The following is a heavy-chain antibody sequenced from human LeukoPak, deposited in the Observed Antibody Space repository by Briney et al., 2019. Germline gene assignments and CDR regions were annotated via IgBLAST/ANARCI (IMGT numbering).Heavy chain of an antibody. D-gene: IGHD3-9*01. CDR3: ARSSNILTGYSSNY. CDR1: GGTFSSYG. CDR2: IIPIFGTA. Sequence: GASVKVSCKASGGTFSSYGISWVRQAPGQGLEWMGGIIPIFGTANYAQKFQGRVTITADESTSTAYMELSSLKSEDTAVYYCARSSNILTGYSSNYWGQGTLVTVSS. J-gene: IGHJ4*02. V-gene: IGHV1-69*13.